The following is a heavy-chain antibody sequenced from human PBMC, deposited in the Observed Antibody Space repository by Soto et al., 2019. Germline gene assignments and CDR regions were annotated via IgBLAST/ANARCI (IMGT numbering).Heavy chain of an antibody. Sequence: ASVKVSCKASGYTFTSYYMHWVRQAPGQGLEWMGIINPSGGSTSYAQKFQGRVTMTRDTSTSTVYMELSSLRSEDTAVYYCARDLSIYGDYRRLAYYYYYGMDVWGQGTTVTV. D-gene: IGHD4-17*01. V-gene: IGHV1-46*01. CDR2: INPSGGST. CDR1: GYTFTSYY. CDR3: ARDLSIYGDYRRLAYYYYYGMDV. J-gene: IGHJ6*02.